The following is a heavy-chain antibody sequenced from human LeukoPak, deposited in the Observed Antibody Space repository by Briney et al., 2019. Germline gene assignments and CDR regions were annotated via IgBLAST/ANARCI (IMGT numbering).Heavy chain of an antibody. J-gene: IGHJ4*02. CDR3: ARGAHDYNALFDH. D-gene: IGHD3-10*01. V-gene: IGHV3-48*01. Sequence: PGGSLRLSCAASGFTFSTYRVNWIRQAPGKGLEWVSYISSGSNTIYYADSVKGRFTISRDNAKNSLYLQMNSLRAEGTAVYYCARGAHDYNALFDHWGQGTLVTVSS. CDR2: ISSGSNTI. CDR1: GFTFSTYR.